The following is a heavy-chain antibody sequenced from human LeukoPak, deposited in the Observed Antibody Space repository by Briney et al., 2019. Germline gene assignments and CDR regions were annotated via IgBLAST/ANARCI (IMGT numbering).Heavy chain of an antibody. CDR2: ISSDGNHK. J-gene: IGHJ4*02. D-gene: IGHD3-22*01. Sequence: GGSLRLSCAASGFTLSTFGNHWVRQAPGKGLEWVASISSDGNHKYYVGSVEGRFTISRDNSRNTLYLQMNSLRTEDTAVYYCAKAGACDSSGYYYYLDYWGQGTLVTVPS. CDR1: GFTLSTFG. CDR3: AKAGACDSSGYYYYLDY. V-gene: IGHV3-30*18.